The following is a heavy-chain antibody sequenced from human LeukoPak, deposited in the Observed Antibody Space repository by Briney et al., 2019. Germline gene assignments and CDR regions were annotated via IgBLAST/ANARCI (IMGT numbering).Heavy chain of an antibody. V-gene: IGHV1-2*06. J-gene: IGHJ6*03. CDR3: ATTTAMALNYYYYYMDV. CDR1: GYTFTGYY. D-gene: IGHD5-18*01. CDR2: INPNSGGT. Sequence: ASVKVSCKASGYTFTGYYMHWVRQAPGQGLEWMGRINPNSGGTNYAQKFQVRVTMTRDTSISTAYMELSRLRSDDTAVYYCATTTAMALNYYYYYMDVWGKGTTVTVSS.